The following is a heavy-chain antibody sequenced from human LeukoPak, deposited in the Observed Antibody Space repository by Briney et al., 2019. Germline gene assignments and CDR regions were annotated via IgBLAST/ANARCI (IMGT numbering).Heavy chain of an antibody. CDR3: ARASYCSGGSCYSDY. D-gene: IGHD2-15*01. V-gene: IGHV1-18*01. CDR2: ISAYNGNT. CDR1: GYTFTSYS. Sequence: ASAKVSCKSSGYTFTSYSIIWVRQAPGQGLEWKGWISAYNGNTIYAQKVKGRVTMTTDTSTSTAYMELRSLKSDDTAVYYCARASYCSGGSCYSDYWGQGTLVTASS. J-gene: IGHJ4*02.